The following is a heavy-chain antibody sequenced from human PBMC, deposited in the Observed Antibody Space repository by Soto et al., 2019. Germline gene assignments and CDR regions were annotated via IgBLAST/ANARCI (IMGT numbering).Heavy chain of an antibody. J-gene: IGHJ6*02. V-gene: IGHV4-59*11. CDR2: IYYTGST. CDR3: ARGGTYSSPDGLHYYGMDV. CDR1: GGSISSHY. D-gene: IGHD6-19*01. Sequence: PSETLSLTCTVSGGSISSHYWSWIRRPPGKGLEWIAYIYYTGSTYYNPSLKSRVTISVDTSKNQFSLRLSSVTAADTAVYYCARGGTYSSPDGLHYYGMDVWGQGTTVTVSS.